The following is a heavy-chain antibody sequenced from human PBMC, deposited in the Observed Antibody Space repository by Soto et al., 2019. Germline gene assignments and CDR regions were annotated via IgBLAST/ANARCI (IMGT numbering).Heavy chain of an antibody. CDR1: GDSVSSNSAA. CDR2: TYYRSNWYN. D-gene: IGHD5-18*01. CDR3: ARVTGYSYGYWRGSNWFDP. V-gene: IGHV6-1*01. J-gene: IGHJ5*02. Sequence: SQTLSLTCAISGDSVSSNSAACNWIRQSPSRGLEWLGRTYYRSNWYNDYAVSVKSRITINPDTSKNQFSLQLKSVTPEDTAVYYCARVTGYSYGYWRGSNWFDPSRQGTLVTVSS.